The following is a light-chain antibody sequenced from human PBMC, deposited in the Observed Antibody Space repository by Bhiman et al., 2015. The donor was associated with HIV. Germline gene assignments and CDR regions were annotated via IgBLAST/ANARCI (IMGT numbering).Light chain of an antibody. J-gene: IGLJ2*01. V-gene: IGLV7-43*01. Sequence: QTVVTQEPSLTVSPGGTVTLTCASSTGAVTSGYYPNWIQQKPGQAPRALIYSTTNKYSWTPARFSGSLLGGKAALTLSGVQPEDEAEYYCLLYYGGAQLVFGGGTKLTVL. CDR3: LLYYGGAQLV. CDR2: STT. CDR1: TGAVTSGYY.